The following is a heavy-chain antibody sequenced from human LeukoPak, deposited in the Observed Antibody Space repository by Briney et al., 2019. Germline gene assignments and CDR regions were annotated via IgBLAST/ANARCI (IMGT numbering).Heavy chain of an antibody. Sequence: GESLKISCKGSGYSFTSYWIGWVRQMPGKGLEWMGFINPGDSDTRYSSSLQGQVTISADKSISTAYQQWSSLKASDTAMYYCASGPYYYDSSDYYDYWGQGTLVTVRS. D-gene: IGHD3-22*01. CDR1: GYSFTSYW. CDR3: ASGPYYYDSSDYYDY. V-gene: IGHV5-51*01. J-gene: IGHJ4*02. CDR2: INPGDSDT.